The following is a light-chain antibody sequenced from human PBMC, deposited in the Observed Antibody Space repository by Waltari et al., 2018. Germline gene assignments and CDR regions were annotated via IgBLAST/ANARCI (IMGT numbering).Light chain of an antibody. V-gene: IGKV2-28*01. CDR3: MQALQTPLT. J-gene: IGKJ4*01. Sequence: EIVMTQSPLSLPVTPGEPASISCRSSQSLLHSNGFQYLDWYLQKPGQSPQLLIYMGSNRASGVPDRFSVSGSGTDFTLKISRVEAVDVGVYYCMQALQTPLTFGGGTKVEIK. CDR1: QSLLHSNGFQY. CDR2: MGS.